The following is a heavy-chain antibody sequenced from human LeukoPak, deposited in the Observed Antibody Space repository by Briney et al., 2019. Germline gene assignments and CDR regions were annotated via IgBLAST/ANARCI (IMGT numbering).Heavy chain of an antibody. CDR3: ARGPRREQWLTSYRDLTPFDP. CDR2: INPNSGGT. D-gene: IGHD6-19*01. J-gene: IGHJ5*02. V-gene: IGHV1-2*02. Sequence: ASVKDSCKASGYTFTGYYIHWVRQAPGQGPEWMGWINPNSGGTNYAQKFQGRVTMTRDTSTTTAYMELSRLRSDDTAVYYCARGPRREQWLTSYRDLTPFDPWCQGTLVTVSS. CDR1: GYTFTGYY.